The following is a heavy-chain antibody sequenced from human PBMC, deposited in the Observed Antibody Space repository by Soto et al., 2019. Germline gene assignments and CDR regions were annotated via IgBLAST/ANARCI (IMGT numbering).Heavy chain of an antibody. J-gene: IGHJ4*02. Sequence: VPLVESGGGVVQPGRSLRLSCAASGFTFSSFGMHWVRQAPGKGLEWVAVASYDGSYKYYADSVKGRFTISRDNSKNTLYLQMNSLRAEDTAVYYCAKERSVVATTPDFDYWGQGTLVTVSS. D-gene: IGHD5-12*01. CDR3: AKERSVVATTPDFDY. CDR1: GFTFSSFG. CDR2: ASYDGSYK. V-gene: IGHV3-30*18.